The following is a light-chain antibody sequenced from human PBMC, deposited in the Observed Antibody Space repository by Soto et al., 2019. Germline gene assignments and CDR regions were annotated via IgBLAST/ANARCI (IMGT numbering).Light chain of an antibody. CDR3: EQYGNTPLT. CDR2: DAS. J-gene: IGKJ4*01. Sequence: EIVLTQSPGTLSLSPGERATLSCRASQSVANNYLAWYQQKPGQAPRFLIYDASSRATGIPDRFSGSGSGTDFTLTISRLEPEDFAVYYCEQYGNTPLTFGGGTKVEIK. CDR1: QSVANNY. V-gene: IGKV3-20*01.